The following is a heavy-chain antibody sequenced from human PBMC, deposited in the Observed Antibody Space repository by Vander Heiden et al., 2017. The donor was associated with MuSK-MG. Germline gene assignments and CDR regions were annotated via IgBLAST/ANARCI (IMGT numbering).Heavy chain of an antibody. CDR1: GFPFGASP. CDR3: AKATKAYYDFWSPAEYFQH. J-gene: IGHJ1*01. D-gene: IGHD3-3*01. CDR2: ISWDGGST. V-gene: IGHV3-43*01. Sequence: EVQLVESGGVVVQPGGSLSLSCAASGFPFGASPLHWVRQAPGKGLDWVSLISWDGGSTYYADSVKGRFTISRDNSKNSLYLQMNSLRTEDTALYYCAKATKAYYDFWSPAEYFQHWGQGTLVTVSS.